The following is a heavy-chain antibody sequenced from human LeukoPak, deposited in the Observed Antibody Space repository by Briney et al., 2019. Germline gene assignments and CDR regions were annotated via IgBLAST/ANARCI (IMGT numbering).Heavy chain of an antibody. Sequence: GGSLRLSCAASGFAFSGYGMHWVRQAPGKGLEWVAVISYDGSKKYYADSVKGRFTISRDNSKNTLYLQMNSLRAEDTAVYYCAKDGDGATSFDYWGQGTLVTVSS. CDR1: GFAFSGYG. V-gene: IGHV3-30*18. J-gene: IGHJ4*02. CDR2: ISYDGSKK. D-gene: IGHD1-26*01. CDR3: AKDGDGATSFDY.